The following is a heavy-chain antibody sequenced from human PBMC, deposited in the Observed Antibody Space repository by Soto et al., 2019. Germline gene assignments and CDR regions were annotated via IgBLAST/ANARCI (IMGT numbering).Heavy chain of an antibody. D-gene: IGHD2-2*03. CDR3: ASFGYCSSTSCYAGGS. CDR2: MNPNSGNT. CDR1: GYTFTSYD. V-gene: IGHV1-8*01. J-gene: IGHJ5*02. Sequence: ASVKVSCKASGYTFTSYDINWVRQATGQGLEWMGWMNPNSGNTGYAQKFQGRVTMTRNTSISTAYMELSSLRSEDTAVYYCASFGYCSSTSCYAGGSWGQGTLVTLAS.